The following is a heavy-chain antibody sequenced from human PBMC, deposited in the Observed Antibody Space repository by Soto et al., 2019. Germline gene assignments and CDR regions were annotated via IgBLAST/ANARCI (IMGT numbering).Heavy chain of an antibody. J-gene: IGHJ6*02. CDR1: GYTFTSYD. Sequence: ASVMVSCKASGYTFTSYDFNWVRQATGQGLEWMGWMNPNTGNTGYAQKFHGRVTLTRDTSISTAYMELSSLRSEDTAVYYCARQWELSGYYYGMDVWGQGTTVTVSS. CDR3: ARQWELSGYYYGMDV. V-gene: IGHV1-8*01. CDR2: MNPNTGNT. D-gene: IGHD1-26*01.